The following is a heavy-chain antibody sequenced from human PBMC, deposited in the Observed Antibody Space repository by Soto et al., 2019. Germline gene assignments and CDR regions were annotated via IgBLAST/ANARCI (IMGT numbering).Heavy chain of an antibody. CDR1: GFTFSSYW. CDR2: INGDGSST. Sequence: PGGSLRLFCAASGFTFSSYWMHWVRQAPGKGLMWVSRINGDGSSTRYADSVKGRFTISRDNAKNTLYLQMDSLRAEDTAVYYCARAYHDPRNALASWGQGTLVTVSS. D-gene: IGHD3-22*01. CDR3: ARAYHDPRNALAS. V-gene: IGHV3-74*01. J-gene: IGHJ4*02.